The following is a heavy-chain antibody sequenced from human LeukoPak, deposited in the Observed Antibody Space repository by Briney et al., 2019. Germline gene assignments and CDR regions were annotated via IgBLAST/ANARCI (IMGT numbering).Heavy chain of an antibody. Sequence: SETLSLTCTVSGGSISSYYWSWIRQPPGKGLEWIGYIYYSGSTNYNPSLKSRVTISVDTSKNQFSLKLSSVTAADTAVYYCARSNGSGSYYNRGTWDYWGQGTQVTVSS. CDR3: ARSNGSGSYYNRGTWDY. D-gene: IGHD3-10*01. V-gene: IGHV4-59*12. CDR2: IYYSGST. J-gene: IGHJ4*02. CDR1: GGSISSYY.